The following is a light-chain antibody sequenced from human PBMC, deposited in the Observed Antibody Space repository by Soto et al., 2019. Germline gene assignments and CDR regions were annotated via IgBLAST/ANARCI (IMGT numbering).Light chain of an antibody. CDR3: QHYNSYSDE. CDR1: QAISSW. J-gene: IGKJ1*01. V-gene: IGKV1-5*03. Sequence: DIQMTQSPSTLSGSVGDRVTITCRASQAISSWLAWYQQKPGKAPKLLIYKASTLKSGVPSRFSGSGSATEFTLTISSLQPDDFGTYYCQHYNSYSDEFGQGTKGDI. CDR2: KAS.